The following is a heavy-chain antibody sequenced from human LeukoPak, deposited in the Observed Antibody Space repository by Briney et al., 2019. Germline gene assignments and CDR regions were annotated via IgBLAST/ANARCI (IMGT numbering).Heavy chain of an antibody. V-gene: IGHV5-51*01. J-gene: IGHJ4*02. D-gene: IGHD3-22*01. CDR1: GSIFTSYW. CDR2: IYPGDSDT. CDR3: ARRDYYDSSGDGDY. Sequence: PGASLQISCKGSGSIFTSYWIGWGRQLPGKGVEWMGIIYPGDSDTRYSPSFQGQVTISADKSISTAYLQWSSLKASDTAMYYCARRDYYDSSGDGDYWGQGTLVTVSS.